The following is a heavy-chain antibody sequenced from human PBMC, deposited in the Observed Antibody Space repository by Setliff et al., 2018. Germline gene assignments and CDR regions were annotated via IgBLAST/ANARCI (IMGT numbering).Heavy chain of an antibody. CDR3: ARAPPNRYSGSYYGQSSYYMDV. Sequence: LSLTCTVSGGSISSYYWSWIRQPPGKGLEWIGYIYYSGSTNYNPSLKSRVTISVDTSKNQFSLKVSSVTAADTAVYYCARAPPNRYSGSYYGQSSYYMDVWGKGTTVTVSS. CDR1: GGSISSYY. CDR2: IYYSGST. J-gene: IGHJ6*03. D-gene: IGHD1-26*01. V-gene: IGHV4-59*08.